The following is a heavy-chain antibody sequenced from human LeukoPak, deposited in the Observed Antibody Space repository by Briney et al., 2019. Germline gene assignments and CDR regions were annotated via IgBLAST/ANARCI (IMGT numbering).Heavy chain of an antibody. J-gene: IGHJ4*02. V-gene: IGHV3-15*01. CDR1: GFTFSNAW. D-gene: IGHD3-22*01. CDR3: TTETYYYDSSGNPIPLYYFDY. Sequence: PGGSLRLSCAASGFTFSNAWMSWVRQAPGKGLEWVGRIKSKTDGGTTDYAAPVKGRFTISRDDSKNTLYLQMNSLKTEDTAVYYCTTETYYYDSSGNPIPLYYFDYWGQGTLVTVSS. CDR2: IKSKTDGGTT.